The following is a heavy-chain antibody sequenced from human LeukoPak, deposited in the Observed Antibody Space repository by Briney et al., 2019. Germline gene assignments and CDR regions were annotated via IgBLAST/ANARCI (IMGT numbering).Heavy chain of an antibody. Sequence: SETLSLTCTVSGGSISSSSDYWGWIRQPPGKGLEWIGSIYYSGSTYYNPSLKSRVTISVDTSKNQFSLKLSSVTAADTAVYYCARSGALIAARAFDIWGQGTMVTVSS. CDR1: GGSISSSSDY. J-gene: IGHJ3*02. CDR3: ARSGALIAARAFDI. D-gene: IGHD6-25*01. CDR2: IYYSGST. V-gene: IGHV4-39*01.